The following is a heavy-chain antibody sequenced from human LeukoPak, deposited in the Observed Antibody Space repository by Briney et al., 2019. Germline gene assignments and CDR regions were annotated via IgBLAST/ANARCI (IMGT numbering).Heavy chain of an antibody. CDR2: INPKSGKT. J-gene: IGHJ5*02. D-gene: IGHD3/OR15-3a*01. CDR1: GYTFTDYY. CDR3: AKAGHLDYFLRWFDP. V-gene: IGHV1-2*02. Sequence: ASVKVSCKASGYTFTDYYVHWIRQAPGQGFDWMGWINPKSGKTKYAPIFEGRVGMTRDTSTQTVYMQLNSLKSDDTAVYYCAKAGHLDYFLRWFDPWGQGTLITVSS.